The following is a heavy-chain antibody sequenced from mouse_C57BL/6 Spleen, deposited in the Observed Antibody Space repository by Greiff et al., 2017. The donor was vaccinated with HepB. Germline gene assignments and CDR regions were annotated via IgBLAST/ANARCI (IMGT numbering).Heavy chain of an antibody. Sequence: EVQLVESGGGLVQPGGSLSLSCAASGFTFTDYYMSWVRQPPGKALEWLGFIRNKANGYTTEYSASVKGRFTISRDNSQSILYLQMNALRAEDSATYYCARYGVVTTSFDYWGQGTTLTVSS. V-gene: IGHV7-3*01. D-gene: IGHD2-2*01. CDR3: ARYGVVTTSFDY. CDR1: GFTFTDYY. J-gene: IGHJ2*01. CDR2: IRNKANGYTT.